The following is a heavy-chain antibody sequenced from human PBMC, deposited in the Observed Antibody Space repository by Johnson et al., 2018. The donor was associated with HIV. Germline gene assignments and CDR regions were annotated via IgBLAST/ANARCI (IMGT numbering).Heavy chain of an antibody. Sequence: VQLVESGGGLVKPGGSLRLSCAASGFTFSDYYMSWIRQAPGKGLEWVSSISSSGSTIYYADSVTGRFTISRDNAKNSLYLQMNSLRAEDTAVYYCARDPPRVAAASRSDAFDIWGQGTMVTVSS. CDR2: ISSSGSTI. CDR1: GFTFSDYY. J-gene: IGHJ3*02. V-gene: IGHV3-11*04. D-gene: IGHD6-13*01. CDR3: ARDPPRVAAASRSDAFDI.